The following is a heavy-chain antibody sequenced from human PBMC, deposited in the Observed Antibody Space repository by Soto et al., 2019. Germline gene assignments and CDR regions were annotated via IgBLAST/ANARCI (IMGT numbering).Heavy chain of an antibody. CDR1: GFTFSSYA. CDR3: ARDLDYYDSSGYYYYYYGMDV. Sequence: GGSLRLSCAASGFTFSSYAMHWVRQAPGKGLEWVAVISYDGSNKYYADSVKGRFTISRDNSKNTLYLQMNSLRAEDTALYYCARDLDYYDSSGYYYYYYGMDVWGQGTTVTVSS. CDR2: ISYDGSNK. D-gene: IGHD3-22*01. V-gene: IGHV3-30-3*01. J-gene: IGHJ6*02.